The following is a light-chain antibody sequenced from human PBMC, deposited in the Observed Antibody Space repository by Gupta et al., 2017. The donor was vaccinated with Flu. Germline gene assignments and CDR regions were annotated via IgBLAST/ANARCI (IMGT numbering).Light chain of an antibody. J-gene: IGKJ3*01. Sequence: EIVLTQSPATLPLSPGERATLSCRASQSVSSYLAWYQQNPGQSPRLLIYDASNRATGIPARFSGSGSGTDFTLTISSLEPEDFAVYYCQQRSNWPPIFTFGPGTKVDIK. V-gene: IGKV3-11*01. CDR1: QSVSSY. CDR2: DAS. CDR3: QQRSNWPPIFT.